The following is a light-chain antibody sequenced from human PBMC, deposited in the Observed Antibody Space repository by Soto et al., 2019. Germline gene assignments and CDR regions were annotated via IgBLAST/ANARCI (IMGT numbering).Light chain of an antibody. CDR3: QQYNSYSGT. V-gene: IGKV1-5*01. CDR1: QSISSW. CDR2: DAS. Sequence: DIQMIQFPSTLSASEGDRVTITCRASQSISSWLAWYQQKPGKAPKLLIYDASSLESGVPSRFSGSGSGTEFTLTISSLQPDDFATYYCQQYNSYSGTFGQGTKVDIK. J-gene: IGKJ1*01.